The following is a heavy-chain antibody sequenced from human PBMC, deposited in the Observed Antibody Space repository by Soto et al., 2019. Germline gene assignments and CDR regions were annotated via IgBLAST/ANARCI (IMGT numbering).Heavy chain of an antibody. D-gene: IGHD2-15*01. CDR2: TSGYNGNT. J-gene: IGHJ5*02. CDR3: ARGYCSVGSCYTGWFDP. V-gene: IGHV1-18*01. Sequence: QVQLVQSGAEVKKPGASVRGSCKASGYTFTSYGISWVRQAPGQGLEWMGWTSGYNGNTNYAQRRQGRVTMTKDTSTSTANMELRSLGSDDTAVYYCARGYCSVGSCYTGWFDPWGQGTLVTVSS. CDR1: GYTFTSYG.